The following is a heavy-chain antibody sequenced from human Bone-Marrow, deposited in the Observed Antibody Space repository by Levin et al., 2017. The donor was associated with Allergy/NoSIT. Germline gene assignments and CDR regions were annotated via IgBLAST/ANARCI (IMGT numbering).Heavy chain of an antibody. D-gene: IGHD3-3*01. CDR1: GFTFSNAW. V-gene: IGHV3-15*01. CDR2: IKSKTDGGTT. Sequence: GGSLRLSCAASGFTFSNAWMSWVRQAPGKGLEWVGRIKSKTDGGTTDYAAPVKGRFTISRDDSKNTLYLQMNSLKTEDTAVYYCTTGRKRFLEWLLSYYYYYMDVWGKGTTVTVSS. J-gene: IGHJ6*03. CDR3: TTGRKRFLEWLLSYYYYYMDV.